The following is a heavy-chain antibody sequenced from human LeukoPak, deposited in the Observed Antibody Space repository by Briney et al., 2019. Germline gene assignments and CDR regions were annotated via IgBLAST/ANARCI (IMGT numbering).Heavy chain of an antibody. Sequence: AGGSLRLSCAASGFTSSSYGMHWVRQAPGKGLEWVAVIWYDGSNKYYADSVKGRFTISRDNSKNTLYLQMNSLRAEDTAVYYCAKEPRRGYYDSSGYFDYWGQGTLVTVSS. CDR2: IWYDGSNK. V-gene: IGHV3-33*06. CDR1: GFTSSSYG. D-gene: IGHD3-22*01. J-gene: IGHJ4*02. CDR3: AKEPRRGYYDSSGYFDY.